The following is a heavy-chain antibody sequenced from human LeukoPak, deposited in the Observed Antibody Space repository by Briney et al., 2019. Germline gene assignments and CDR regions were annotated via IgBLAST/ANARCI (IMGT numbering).Heavy chain of an antibody. CDR1: GFTVSRNY. D-gene: IGHD3-10*01. Sequence: PGGSLRLSCAASGFTVSRNYMSWVRQAPGKGLVWVSIIYSDGRTYYADSVKGRFTISRDNSKNTLYLQMNSLRAEDTAVYYCARDSGRFDVFDIWGQGTMVTVSS. V-gene: IGHV3-53*01. CDR2: IYSDGRT. J-gene: IGHJ3*02. CDR3: ARDSGRFDVFDI.